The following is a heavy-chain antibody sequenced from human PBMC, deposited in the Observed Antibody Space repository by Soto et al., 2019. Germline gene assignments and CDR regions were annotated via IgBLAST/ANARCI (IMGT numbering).Heavy chain of an antibody. J-gene: IGHJ3*02. CDR2: IIPILGIA. D-gene: IGHD2-2*01. CDR3: VRDIVVVPAAMLRGPDAFDI. Sequence: GASVKVSCKASGGTFSSYTISWVRQAPGQGLEWMGRIIPILGIANYAQKFQGRVTITADKSTSTAYMELSSLRSEDTAAYYCVRDIVVVPAAMLRGPDAFDIWGQGTMVTVSS. CDR1: GGTFSSYT. V-gene: IGHV1-69*04.